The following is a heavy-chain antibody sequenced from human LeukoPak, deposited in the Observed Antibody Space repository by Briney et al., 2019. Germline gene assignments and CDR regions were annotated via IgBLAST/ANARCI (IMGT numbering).Heavy chain of an antibody. CDR1: GYTFTSYD. CDR2: ISAYNGNT. D-gene: IGHD3-22*01. V-gene: IGHV1-18*01. CDR3: ARFYASSALSDWYFDL. Sequence: GASVKVSCKASGYTFTSYDINWVRQATGQGLEWMGWISAYNGNTNYAQKLQGRVTMTTDTSTSTAYMELRSLRSDDTAVYYCARFYASSALSDWYFDLWGRGTLVTVSS. J-gene: IGHJ2*01.